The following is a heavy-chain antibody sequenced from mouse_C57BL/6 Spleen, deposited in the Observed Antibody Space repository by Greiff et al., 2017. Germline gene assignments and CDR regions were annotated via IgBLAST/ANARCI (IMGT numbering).Heavy chain of an antibody. J-gene: IGHJ4*01. Sequence: VQLQQPGAELVRPGSSVKLSCKASGYTFTSYWMHWVKQRPIQGLEWIGNIDPSDSETHYNQKFKDKATLTVYKSSSTAYMQLSSLTSEDSAVYYCARSDGYSPYAMDYWGQGTSVTVSS. CDR2: IDPSDSET. CDR3: ARSDGYSPYAMDY. V-gene: IGHV1-52*01. D-gene: IGHD2-3*01. CDR1: GYTFTSYW.